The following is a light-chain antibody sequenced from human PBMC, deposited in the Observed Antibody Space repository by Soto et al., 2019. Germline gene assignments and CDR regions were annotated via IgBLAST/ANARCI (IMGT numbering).Light chain of an antibody. Sequence: EIVMTQSPATLSVSPGERATLSCRASQSVSSNLAWYQQKPGQAPRILIYGASNRVTGIPPRFSGSGSGTDFSLSISSLQSEDFAIDYCQQYKNWPLTFGGGTKVEIK. V-gene: IGKV3-15*01. CDR3: QQYKNWPLT. CDR1: QSVSSN. J-gene: IGKJ4*01. CDR2: GAS.